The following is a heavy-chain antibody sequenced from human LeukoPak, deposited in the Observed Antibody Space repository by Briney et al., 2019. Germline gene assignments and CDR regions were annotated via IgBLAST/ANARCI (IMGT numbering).Heavy chain of an antibody. V-gene: IGHV3-64*01. D-gene: IGHD3-10*01. CDR2: ISSNGGST. CDR3: ARGRPDYASY. CDR1: GFTFSSYA. J-gene: IGHJ4*02. Sequence: GGSLKLSCAASGFTFSSYAMHWVRQAPGKGLEYVSAISSNGGSTYYANSVKGRFTISRDNSKNTLYLQMGSLRAEDMAVYYCARGRPDYASYWGQGTLVTVSS.